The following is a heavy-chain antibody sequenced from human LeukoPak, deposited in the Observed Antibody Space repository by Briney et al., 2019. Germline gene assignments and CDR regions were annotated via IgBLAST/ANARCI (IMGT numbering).Heavy chain of an antibody. J-gene: IGHJ4*02. CDR2: ISFDGNSQ. CDR3: ARQGSYSGSYFDL. D-gene: IGHD1-26*01. Sequence: GGSLRLSCAASGFTSGSLGMHGVGRVQARGLDWGAFISFDGNSQHYGESVKGRFTVSRDNSKNTVYLQVNSLRAEDSAVYYCARQGSYSGSYFDLWGQGTLVIVSS. CDR1: GFTSGSLG. V-gene: IGHV3-30*03.